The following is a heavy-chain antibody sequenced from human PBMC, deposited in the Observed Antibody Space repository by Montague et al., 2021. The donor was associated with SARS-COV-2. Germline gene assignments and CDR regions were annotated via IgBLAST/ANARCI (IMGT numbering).Heavy chain of an antibody. V-gene: IGHV4-61*02. CDR2: IYASGST. CDR3: ASNGGVSSITIYYYGMDV. D-gene: IGHD2-2*01. J-gene: IGHJ6*02. CDR1: GGSISSGSYY. Sequence: TLSLTCTVSGGSISSGSYYWSWIRQPAGKGLEWIGRIYASGSTNYNPSLKSRVTISVDTSKNQFSLKLSSVTAADTAVYYCASNGGVSSITIYYYGMDVWGQGTTVTVSS.